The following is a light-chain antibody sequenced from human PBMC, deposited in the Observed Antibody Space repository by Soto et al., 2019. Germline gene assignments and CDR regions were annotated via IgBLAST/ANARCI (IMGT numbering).Light chain of an antibody. V-gene: IGKV3-20*01. CDR2: GAS. CDR1: QSVSSYY. CDR3: QQYGSSPRT. Sequence: EIALTQSTGTLSLSPGARATLSCRASQSVSSYYFAWCHQKPGQAPPLLVCGASSRATGIPDRFSGSGSWTDLTLTISRLEPHDFSVYYDQQYGSSPRTFCQGTKVDIK. J-gene: IGKJ1*01.